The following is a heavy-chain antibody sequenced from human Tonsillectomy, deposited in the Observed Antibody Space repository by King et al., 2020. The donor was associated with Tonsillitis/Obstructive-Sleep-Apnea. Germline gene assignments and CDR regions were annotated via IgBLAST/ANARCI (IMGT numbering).Heavy chain of an antibody. J-gene: IGHJ4*02. CDR1: GFTFSNYA. Sequence: VQLVESGGGAVQPGRSLRLSCAASGFTFSNYAMHWVRQAPGKGLEWGAVISYDGSNKYNADSVKGRFTISRDNSKNTLYLQMNSLRAEDTAVYYCAREGYYDGSGYPPYYFDYWGQGTLVTVSS. CDR2: ISYDGSNK. CDR3: AREGYYDGSGYPPYYFDY. D-gene: IGHD3-22*01. V-gene: IGHV3-30*04.